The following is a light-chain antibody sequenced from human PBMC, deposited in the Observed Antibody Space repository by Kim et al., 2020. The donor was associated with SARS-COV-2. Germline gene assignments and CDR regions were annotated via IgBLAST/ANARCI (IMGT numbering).Light chain of an antibody. CDR3: QAWDSSTGV. CDR2: RDS. V-gene: IGLV3-9*01. Sequence: SYELTQPLSVSVAPGQTARITCSGNNIGSKNVYWYQQKPGQAPVLVIYRDSNRPSGIPERFSGSNSGNTATLTISGTQAGDEADYYCQAWDSSTGVFGGGTQLTVL. J-gene: IGLJ3*02. CDR1: NIGSKN.